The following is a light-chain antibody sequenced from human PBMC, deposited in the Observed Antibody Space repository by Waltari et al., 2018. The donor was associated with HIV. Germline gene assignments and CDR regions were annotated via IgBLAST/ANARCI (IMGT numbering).Light chain of an antibody. CDR3: QVWDSKTDQYV. CDR2: DGT. V-gene: IGLV3-21*02. Sequence: YVLTQPPSVSVAPGQTHTIPCGDKNNGRKRVHWYQQRPGQAPVLVVYDGTDRPSGIPGRFSGSNSGSTATLTISRVETGDEADYYCQVWDSKTDQYVFGNGTRVTVL. J-gene: IGLJ1*01. CDR1: NNGRKR.